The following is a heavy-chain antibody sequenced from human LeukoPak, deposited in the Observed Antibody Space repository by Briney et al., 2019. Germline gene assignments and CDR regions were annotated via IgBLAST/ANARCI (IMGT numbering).Heavy chain of an antibody. CDR3: ARAGRATFGGVIVIDAFDI. V-gene: IGHV4-30-2*01. CDR1: GGSISSGGYY. J-gene: IGHJ3*02. D-gene: IGHD3-16*02. CDR2: IYHSGST. Sequence: SQTLSLTCTVSGGSISSGGYYWSWIRQPPGKGLEWIGYIYHSGSTYYNPSLKSRVTISVDRSKNQFSLKLSSVTAADTAVYYCARAGRATFGGVIVIDAFDIWGQGTMVTVSS.